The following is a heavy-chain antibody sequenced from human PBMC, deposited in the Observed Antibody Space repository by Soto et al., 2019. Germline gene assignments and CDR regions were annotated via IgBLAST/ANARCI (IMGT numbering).Heavy chain of an antibody. CDR1: GGSVESSSC. J-gene: IGHJ6*02. CDR2: IYHSGTF. CDR3: VRSVPAATWAYNGMDV. D-gene: IGHD6-25*01. V-gene: IGHV4-4*02. Sequence: QVRLKESGPGRVKPSGTLSLTCAVSGGSVESSSCWSWVRQAPGKGLEWIGEIYHSGTFNYNPSLASRVSVSVDTSTNQFSLNLNSVTAADTAVYYCVRSVPAATWAYNGMDVWGQGTTVTVSS.